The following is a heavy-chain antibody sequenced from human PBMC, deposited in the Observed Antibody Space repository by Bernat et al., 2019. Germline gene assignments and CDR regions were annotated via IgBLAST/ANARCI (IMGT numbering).Heavy chain of an antibody. CDR3: ARGPGQNWYFDL. D-gene: IGHD7-27*01. V-gene: IGHV3-48*03. CDR1: GFTLRIYE. J-gene: IGHJ2*01. Sequence: EVQLVESGGGLVQPGGSLRLSCTASGFTLRIYEMNWVRQAPGKGLEWVSYISSSDNTVYYADSVKGRFTISRDNAKNSLYLQMNSLRVEDTAVYSCARGPGQNWYFDLWGRGTLVTVSS. CDR2: ISSSDNTV.